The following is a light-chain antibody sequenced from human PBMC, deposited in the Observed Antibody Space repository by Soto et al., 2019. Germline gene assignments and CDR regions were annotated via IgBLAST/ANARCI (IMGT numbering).Light chain of an antibody. CDR1: SSNIGAEYD. J-gene: IGLJ2*01. Sequence: QSVLTQPPSVSGAPGQRVTISCTGSSSNIGAEYDVHWYQQLPGTAPKLLIYRNNQRPSGVPDRFSGSKSGTSASLAISGLRSEDEADYYCAAWDDSLSVLFGGGTQLTVL. V-gene: IGLV1-47*01. CDR2: RNN. CDR3: AAWDDSLSVL.